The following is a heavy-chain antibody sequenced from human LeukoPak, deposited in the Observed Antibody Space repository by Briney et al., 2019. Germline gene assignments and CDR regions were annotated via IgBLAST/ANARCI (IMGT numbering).Heavy chain of an antibody. J-gene: IGHJ3*02. CDR2: NIPVFGTA. CDR3: ASIYSYGYDAFDI. Sequence: SVKVSCKASGYTFTSYAMNWVRQAPGQGLEWMGGNIPVFGTANYAQKFQGRVTITADESTSTAYMELSSLRSEDTAVYYCASIYSYGYDAFDIWGQGTMVTVSS. CDR1: GYTFTSYA. D-gene: IGHD5-18*01. V-gene: IGHV1-69*13.